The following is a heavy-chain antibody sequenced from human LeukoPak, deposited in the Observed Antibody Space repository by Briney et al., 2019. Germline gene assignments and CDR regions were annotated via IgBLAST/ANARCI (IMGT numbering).Heavy chain of an antibody. V-gene: IGHV3-7*03. D-gene: IGHD2/OR15-2a*01. CDR3: ARGQYFSATYYFDY. CDR2: IKQAGTEK. Sequence: GGSLRLSCAASGFTFSSYWMTWVRQAPGKGLEWVANIKQAGTEKYYVDSVKGRFTISRDNAKNSLFLQMNSLRAEDTAVYFCARGQYFSATYYFDYWGQGTLVTVSS. CDR1: GFTFSSYW. J-gene: IGHJ4*02.